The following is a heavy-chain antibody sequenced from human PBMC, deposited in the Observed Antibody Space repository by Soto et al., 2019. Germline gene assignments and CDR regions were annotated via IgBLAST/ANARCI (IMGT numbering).Heavy chain of an antibody. Sequence: EVQLVESGGGLVKPGGSLRLSCAASGFTFSNAWMNWVRQAPGKGLEWVGRIKSKTDGGTTDYAGPVKGRFTISRDDSKNTLYLQMNSLKTEDTAVYYCTTGVVGATMGDYYYYGMDVWGQGTTVTVSS. J-gene: IGHJ6*02. V-gene: IGHV3-15*07. D-gene: IGHD1-26*01. CDR2: IKSKTDGGTT. CDR1: GFTFSNAW. CDR3: TTGVVGATMGDYYYYGMDV.